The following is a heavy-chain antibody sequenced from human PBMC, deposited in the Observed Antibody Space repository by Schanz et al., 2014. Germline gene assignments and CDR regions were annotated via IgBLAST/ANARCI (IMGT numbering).Heavy chain of an antibody. J-gene: IGHJ4*02. CDR1: GFIVSSTY. Sequence: EVQLLESGGTVVQPGGSLRVSCAASGFIVSSTYMTWVRQAPGKGLEWVSIIYSGVSTYYADSVKGRFTISRDNSKNTVYLQMNSLRGEDTGMYYCARGDTVAGLDYWGRGTLVTVSS. CDR2: IYSGVST. V-gene: IGHV3-66*01. CDR3: ARGDTVAGLDY. D-gene: IGHD5-18*01.